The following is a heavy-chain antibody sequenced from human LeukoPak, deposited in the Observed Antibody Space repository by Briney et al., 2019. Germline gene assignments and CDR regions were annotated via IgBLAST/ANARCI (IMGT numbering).Heavy chain of an antibody. J-gene: IGHJ4*02. CDR1: GGSISGYT. Sequence: PSETLSLTCTVSGGSISGYTWSWIRQPAGKGLEWIGRIYASGSTNYNPSLQGRVTMSVDTSRGQFFLMVHSVTAADTVVYYCARGVVGATAFAYWGQGTVVTASS. V-gene: IGHV4-4*07. D-gene: IGHD1-26*01. CDR3: ARGVVGATAFAY. CDR2: IYASGST.